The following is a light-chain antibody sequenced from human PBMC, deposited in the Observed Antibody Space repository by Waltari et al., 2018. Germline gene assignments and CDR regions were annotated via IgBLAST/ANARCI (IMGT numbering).Light chain of an antibody. J-gene: IGKJ1*01. CDR3: QQYGSSPRS. V-gene: IGKV3-20*01. CDR1: QSVSSSY. Sequence: EIVLTQSPGTLSLSPGERATLSCRASQSVSSSYLAWYQQTPGQAPRRLIYGASSRATGIPDRFSGSGSGTDFTLTISSLEPEDFAVYYCQQYGSSPRSFGQGTKVEIK. CDR2: GAS.